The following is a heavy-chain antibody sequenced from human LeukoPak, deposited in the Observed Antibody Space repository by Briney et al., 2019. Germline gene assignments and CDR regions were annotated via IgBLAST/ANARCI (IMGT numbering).Heavy chain of an antibody. CDR2: INPNSGGT. D-gene: IGHD6-6*01. Sequence: ASVKVSCKASGYTFTGYYMHWVRQAPGQGLGWVGWINPNSGGTNYAQNFQGRVTMTRDTSISTASLELSRLRSADTAVYYCARVLGEYSSSSGDYWGQGTPVTVSS. CDR3: ARVLGEYSSSSGDY. V-gene: IGHV1-2*02. CDR1: GYTFTGYY. J-gene: IGHJ4*02.